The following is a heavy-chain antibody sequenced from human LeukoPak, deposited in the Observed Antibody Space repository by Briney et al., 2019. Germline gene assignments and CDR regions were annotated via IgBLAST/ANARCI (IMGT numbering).Heavy chain of an antibody. Sequence: ASVKVSCKASGYTFTSYAMNWVRQAPGQRLEWMGWINAGNGKTKYLQEFQGRVTIARDTSATTAYMELSSLRSEDMAVYYCARAGGVDYYDSSGAFDYWGQGTLVTVSS. CDR1: GYTFTSYA. V-gene: IGHV1-3*03. D-gene: IGHD3-22*01. J-gene: IGHJ4*02. CDR2: INAGNGKT. CDR3: ARAGGVDYYDSSGAFDY.